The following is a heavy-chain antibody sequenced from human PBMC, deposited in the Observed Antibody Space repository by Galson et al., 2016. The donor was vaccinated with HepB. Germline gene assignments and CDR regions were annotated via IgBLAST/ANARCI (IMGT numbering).Heavy chain of an antibody. CDR1: GFTVSSKY. CDR3: ARYGYGRWLQFNH. V-gene: IGHV3-7*01. CDR2: IRQDGRET. Sequence: SLRLSCAASGFTVSSKYMSWVRQAPGKGLEWVANIRQDGRETYYVDSVKGRFTISRDNAKNSLYLQMNSLRVEDSAVYYCARYGYGRWLQFNHWGQGTLVTVSS. D-gene: IGHD5-24*01. J-gene: IGHJ5*02.